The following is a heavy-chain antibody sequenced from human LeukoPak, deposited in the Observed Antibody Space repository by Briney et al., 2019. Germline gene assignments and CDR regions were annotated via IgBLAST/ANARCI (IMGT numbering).Heavy chain of an antibody. V-gene: IGHV4-39*07. CDR3: ARVHRNPRSIAAWLDY. CDR2: IYYSGST. J-gene: IGHJ4*02. CDR1: GDSISSSSYY. Sequence: SETLSLTCTVSGDSISSSSYYWAWIRQPPGKGREWIGSIYYSGSTYYNPSLKSRVTISVDTSKNQFSLKLSSVTAADTAVYYCARVHRNPRSIAAWLDYWGQGTLVTVSS. D-gene: IGHD6-6*01.